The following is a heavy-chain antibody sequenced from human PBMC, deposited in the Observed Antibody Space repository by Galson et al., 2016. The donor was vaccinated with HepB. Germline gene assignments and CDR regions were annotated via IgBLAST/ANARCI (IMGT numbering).Heavy chain of an antibody. D-gene: IGHD3-22*01. CDR3: ARREGVHSSDRSDLADDAFNI. J-gene: IGHJ3*02. V-gene: IGHV4-39*01. Sequence: SETLSLTCTVSGGSISSGSHYWGWIRQPPGKGLEWIGSIYYSGNTHYNPSLKSRVTISVDTPKNQFSLKLNSVTAADTAVYFCARREGVHSSDRSDLADDAFNIWGQGTMVTVSS. CDR2: IYYSGNT. CDR1: GGSISSGSHY.